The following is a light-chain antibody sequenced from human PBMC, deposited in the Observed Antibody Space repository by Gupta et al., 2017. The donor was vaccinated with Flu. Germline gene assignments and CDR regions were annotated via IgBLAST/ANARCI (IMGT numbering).Light chain of an antibody. V-gene: IGLV2-8*01. CDR2: DVS. Sequence: QSALTQPPSASGSPGQSVTISCTGTSRDVGGYSYVSWYQQHPGKAPKLMIYDVSKRPSGVPDRFSGSKSGNTASLTVSGLQADDEADYYCSSYAGNYRGVFGGGTKLTV. CDR3: SSYAGNYRGV. CDR1: SRDVGGYSY. J-gene: IGLJ3*02.